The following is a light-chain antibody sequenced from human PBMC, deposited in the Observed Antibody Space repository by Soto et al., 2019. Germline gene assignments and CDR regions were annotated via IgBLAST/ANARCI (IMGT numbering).Light chain of an antibody. J-gene: IGKJ1*01. CDR1: QSISSY. CDR2: HAS. V-gene: IGKV1-39*01. CDR3: QQSYTTPWT. Sequence: DIPMTQSPSSLSASVGDRVTITCRASQSISSYLNWFQQKPGKAPNLLIYHASTLQSGVPSRFSGSGSGTYFTLTISSLQPEDFATYYCQQSYTTPWTFGRGTRMEIK.